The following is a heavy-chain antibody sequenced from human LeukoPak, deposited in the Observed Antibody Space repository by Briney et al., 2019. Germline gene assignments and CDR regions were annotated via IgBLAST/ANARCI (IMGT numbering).Heavy chain of an antibody. J-gene: IGHJ4*02. CDR1: GYTFTGYY. D-gene: IGHD5-18*01. CDR2: INPNSGGT. Sequence: ASVKVSCKASGYTFTGYYMHWVRQAPGQGLEWMGWINPNSGGTNYAQKFQGWVTMTRDTSISTAYMELSRLRSDDTAVYYCARALSGYSHGSFDYWGQGTLVTVSS. CDR3: ARALSGYSHGSFDY. V-gene: IGHV1-2*04.